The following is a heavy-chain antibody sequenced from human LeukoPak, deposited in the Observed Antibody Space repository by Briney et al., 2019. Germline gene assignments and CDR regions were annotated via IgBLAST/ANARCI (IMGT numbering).Heavy chain of an antibody. CDR3: ARDNPYDSRGYYPDY. V-gene: IGHV1-69*13. CDR1: GGTFSSYA. D-gene: IGHD3-22*01. CDR2: IIPLFGTA. Sequence: GASVKLSCKASGGTFSSYAMIWVRQAPGQGLEWMGGIIPLFGTANYAEKFQGRVTITADESTSTAYMELSSLSSEDRAVYYCARDNPYDSRGYYPDYWREGTLVTVSS. J-gene: IGHJ4*02.